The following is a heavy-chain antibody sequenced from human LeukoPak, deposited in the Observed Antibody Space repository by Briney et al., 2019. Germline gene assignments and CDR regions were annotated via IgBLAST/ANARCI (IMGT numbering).Heavy chain of an antibody. J-gene: IGHJ4*02. V-gene: IGHV3-23*01. D-gene: IGHD3-10*01. CDR2: ISGSGGST. CDR1: GFTFTSYA. CDR3: AKASLVITLVRGVIISYFDY. Sequence: GGSLRLSCAASGFTFTSYAMSWVRQAPGKGLEWVSAISGSGGSTYYADSVKGRFTISRDNSKNTLYLQINSLRAEDTAVYYCAKASLVITLVRGVIISYFDYWGQGTLVTVSS.